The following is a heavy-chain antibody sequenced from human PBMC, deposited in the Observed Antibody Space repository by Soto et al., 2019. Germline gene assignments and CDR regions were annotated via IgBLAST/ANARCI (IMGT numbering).Heavy chain of an antibody. CDR1: GFTFDDYA. J-gene: IGHJ6*02. D-gene: IGHD6-13*01. Sequence: EVQLVESGGGLVQPGRSLRLSCAASGFTFDDYAMHWVRQAPGKGLEWVSGISWNSGSIGYADSVKGRFTISRDNAKNSLYLHMNSLRAEDTALYYCAKDIGQQLEQYYYCYGMDVWGQGTPVTVSS. CDR3: AKDIGQQLEQYYYCYGMDV. V-gene: IGHV3-9*01. CDR2: ISWNSGSI.